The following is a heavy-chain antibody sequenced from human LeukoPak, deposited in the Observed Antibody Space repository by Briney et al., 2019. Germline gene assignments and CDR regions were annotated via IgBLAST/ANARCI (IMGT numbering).Heavy chain of an antibody. Sequence: GGSLRLSCAASGFTFSSYAMSWVRQAPGKGLEWVSAISGSGGSTYYADSVKGRVTISRDNSKNTLYLQMNSLRAEDTAVYYCAKDEWSYDYVWGSYRSTPDYWGQGTLVTVSS. J-gene: IGHJ4*02. D-gene: IGHD3-16*02. V-gene: IGHV3-23*01. CDR2: ISGSGGST. CDR3: AKDEWSYDYVWGSYRSTPDY. CDR1: GFTFSSYA.